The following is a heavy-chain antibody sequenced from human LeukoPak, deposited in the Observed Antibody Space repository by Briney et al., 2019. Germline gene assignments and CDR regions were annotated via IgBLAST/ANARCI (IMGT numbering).Heavy chain of an antibody. CDR1: GFTFGAYY. CDR3: ATVRGVIVDI. CDR2: IGGGGGDT. D-gene: IGHD3-10*01. V-gene: IGHV3-23*01. J-gene: IGHJ6*04. Sequence: GGSLRLSCAASGFTFGAYYMTWVRQAPGKGLEWVSAIGGGGGDTYYADSVKGRFTISRDNSKNTVYLQMNSLRAEDTAVYYCATVRGVIVDIWGKGTTVTVSS.